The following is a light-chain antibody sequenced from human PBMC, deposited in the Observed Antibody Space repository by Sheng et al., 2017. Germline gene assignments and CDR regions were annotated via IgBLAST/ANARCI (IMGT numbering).Light chain of an antibody. Sequence: EIVLTQSPGTLSLSPGQTATLSCRASQAINKNYLAWYQHKPGQPPRRLIYGASGRVTGIPDRFSGSGSGTDFTLTISRLEPEDFAVYYCQQYGSSPQTFGQGTRVDIK. J-gene: IGKJ1*01. V-gene: IGKV3-20*01. CDR3: QQYGSSPQT. CDR1: QAINKNY. CDR2: GAS.